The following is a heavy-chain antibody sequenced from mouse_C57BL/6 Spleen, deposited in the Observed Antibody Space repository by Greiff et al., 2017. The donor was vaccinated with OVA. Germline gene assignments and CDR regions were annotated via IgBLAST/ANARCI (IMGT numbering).Heavy chain of an antibody. CDR2: INPSTGGT. CDR3: ARFLDGYWDY. J-gene: IGHJ2*01. V-gene: IGHV1-42*01. CDR1: GYSFTGYY. D-gene: IGHD2-3*01. Sequence: EVQLQESGPELVKPGASVKISFKASGYSFTGYYMNWVKQSPEKSLEWIGEINPSTGGTTYNQKFKAKATLTVDKSSSTAYMQLKSLTSEDSAVYYCARFLDGYWDYWGQGTTLTVSS.